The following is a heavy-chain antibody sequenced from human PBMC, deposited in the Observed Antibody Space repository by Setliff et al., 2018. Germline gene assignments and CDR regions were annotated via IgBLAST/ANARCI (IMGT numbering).Heavy chain of an antibody. D-gene: IGHD2-15*01. CDR1: GFTFSSYR. CDR3: ARTCSGSGCYAGLES. Sequence: PGESLKISCAASGFTFSSYRMHWVRQAPGKGLEWVAVIWDDGGNKYHADSVKGRFTISRDNSKNTLYLQMNSLRPEDTAVYYCARTCSGSGCYAGLESWGQGTSVTVSS. J-gene: IGHJ4*02. V-gene: IGHV3-33*08. CDR2: IWDDGGNK.